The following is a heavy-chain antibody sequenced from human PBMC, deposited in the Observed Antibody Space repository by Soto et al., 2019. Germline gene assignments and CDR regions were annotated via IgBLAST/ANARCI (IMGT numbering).Heavy chain of an antibody. D-gene: IGHD3-10*01. J-gene: IGHJ6*03. Sequence: EVQLVESGGGLVKPGGSLRLSCVVSGFTFSSYSMNWVRQAPGKGLEWVSSISSGGEYTYYADSVKGPFTISRDNAKNSVYLQMNSLTAEDTALYYCARDFKESQYYYYCMDVWGKGTTVTVSS. CDR1: GFTFSSYS. V-gene: IGHV3-21*06. CDR2: ISSGGEYT. CDR3: ARDFKESQYYYYCMDV.